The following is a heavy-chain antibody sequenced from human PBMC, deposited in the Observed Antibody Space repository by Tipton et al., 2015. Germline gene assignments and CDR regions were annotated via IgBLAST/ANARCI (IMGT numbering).Heavy chain of an antibody. CDR2: ISHRGNT. CDR3: ACQDYDSLTRDYQTVDY. D-gene: IGHD3-9*01. V-gene: IGHV4-39*07. J-gene: IGHJ4*02. CDR1: GGSVSTSNYY. Sequence: TLSLTCTVSGGSVSTSNYYWGWIRQPPGKGLEWIGSISHRGNTYYNPSLKGRVTMSRHTPKNQFSLKLTSVTAADTAVYYCACQDYDSLTRDYQTVDYWGQGTLVTVSS.